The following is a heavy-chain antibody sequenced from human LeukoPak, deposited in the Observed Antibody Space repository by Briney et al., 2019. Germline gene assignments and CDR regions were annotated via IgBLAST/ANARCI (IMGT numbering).Heavy chain of an antibody. D-gene: IGHD3-22*01. V-gene: IGHV4-61*02. Sequence: SQTLSLTCTVSGVSISSGSFYWSWIRQPAGKGLEWIGRIHTSGNTNYNPSLKSRVTISVDTAKNQFSLKLSSMTAADTAVYYCAREMQYYYDSSGYFDYWGQGTLVTVSS. J-gene: IGHJ4*02. CDR1: GVSISSGSFY. CDR3: AREMQYYYDSSGYFDY. CDR2: IHTSGNT.